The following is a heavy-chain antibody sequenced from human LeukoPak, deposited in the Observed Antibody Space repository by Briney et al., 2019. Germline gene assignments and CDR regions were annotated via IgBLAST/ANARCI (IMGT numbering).Heavy chain of an antibody. CDR2: ISAYNGNT. CDR3: ATVPSPGHYDSSAVEFDP. J-gene: IGHJ5*02. Sequence: ASVKVSCKASGYTFTSYGISWVRQAPGQGLEWMGWISAYNGNTNYAQKLQGRVTMTEDTSTDTAYMELSSLRSEDTAVYYCATVPSPGHYDSSAVEFDPWGQGTLVTVSS. D-gene: IGHD3-22*01. V-gene: IGHV1-18*01. CDR1: GYTFTSYG.